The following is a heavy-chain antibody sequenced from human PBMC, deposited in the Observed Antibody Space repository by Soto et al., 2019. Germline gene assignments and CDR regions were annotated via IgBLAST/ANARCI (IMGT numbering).Heavy chain of an antibody. Sequence: QVQLVESGGGLVKPGGSLRLSCAASGFTFSDYYMSWIRQAPGKGLEWVSYISSSSSYTNYADSVKGRFTISRDNAKNSLYLQMNSLRAEDTALYYCARQYLYGDYGRNWYFDLWGRGTLVTVSS. J-gene: IGHJ2*01. V-gene: IGHV3-11*06. CDR2: ISSSSSYT. CDR1: GFTFSDYY. D-gene: IGHD4-17*01. CDR3: ARQYLYGDYGRNWYFDL.